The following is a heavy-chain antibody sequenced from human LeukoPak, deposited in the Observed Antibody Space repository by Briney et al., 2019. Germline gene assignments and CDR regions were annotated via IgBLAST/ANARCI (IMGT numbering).Heavy chain of an antibody. J-gene: IGHJ6*04. CDR2: ISSSGSTI. CDR1: GFTFSSYE. Sequence: GGSLRLSCAASGFTFSSYEMNWGRPAPGKGLEWVSYISSSGSTIYYAASVKGRFTISSDNAKNSMYLQMNSLRAEDTAVYYCARIGEDGMEVWGKGPTVSVSS. CDR3: ARIGEDGMEV. V-gene: IGHV3-48*03.